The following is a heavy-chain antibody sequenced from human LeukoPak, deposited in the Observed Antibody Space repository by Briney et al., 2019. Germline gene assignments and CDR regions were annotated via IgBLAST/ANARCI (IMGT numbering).Heavy chain of an antibody. D-gene: IGHD1-1*01. J-gene: IGHJ6*03. Sequence: GASVSVSYKASGGTFSINALSWVRQAPGQGREWMGGIIPIYGTTNYAQKFQGRVTITADKSTSTAYMELSSLRSDDTAVYYCAREYDVDYMDVWGKGTTVTVSS. CDR1: GGTFSINA. V-gene: IGHV1-69*06. CDR3: AREYDVDYMDV. CDR2: IIPIYGTT.